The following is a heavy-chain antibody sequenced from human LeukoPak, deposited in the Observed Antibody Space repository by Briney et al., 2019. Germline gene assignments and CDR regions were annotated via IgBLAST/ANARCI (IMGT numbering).Heavy chain of an antibody. CDR1: GGSISSSSYY. CDR3: ARHGPYYFDY. J-gene: IGHJ4*02. Sequence: SETLSLTCTVSGGSISSSSYYGGWIRQPPGKGLEWIGSIYYSGSTYYNPSFKSRVTISVDTSKNQFSLKLSSVTAADTAVYYCARHGPYYFDYWGQGTLVTVSS. CDR2: IYYSGST. V-gene: IGHV4-39*01.